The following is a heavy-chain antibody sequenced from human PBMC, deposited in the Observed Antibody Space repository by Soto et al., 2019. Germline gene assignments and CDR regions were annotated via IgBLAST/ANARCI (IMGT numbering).Heavy chain of an antibody. CDR1: GFTFSSYS. Sequence: EVQLVESGGGLVQPGGSLRLSCAASGFTFSSYSMNWVRQAPGKGLEWVSYISSSSSTIYYADSVKGRFTISRDNAKNSLYLQMNSLSDEDTAVYYCARDFVVVTATRVGWFDPWGQGTLVTVSS. CDR2: ISSSSSTI. V-gene: IGHV3-48*02. J-gene: IGHJ5*02. D-gene: IGHD2-21*02. CDR3: ARDFVVVTATRVGWFDP.